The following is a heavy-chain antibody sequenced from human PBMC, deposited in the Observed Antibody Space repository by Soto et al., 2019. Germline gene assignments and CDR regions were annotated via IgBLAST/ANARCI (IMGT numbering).Heavy chain of an antibody. J-gene: IGHJ4*02. Sequence: SETLSLTCTVSGGSISSYYWSWIRQPPGKGLEWIGYIYYGGSTNYNPSLKSRVTISVDTSKNQFSLKLSSVTAADTAVYYCAREGENLWALDYWGQGTLVTVS. CDR3: AREGENLWALDY. V-gene: IGHV4-59*01. D-gene: IGHD3-10*01. CDR2: IYYGGST. CDR1: GGSISSYY.